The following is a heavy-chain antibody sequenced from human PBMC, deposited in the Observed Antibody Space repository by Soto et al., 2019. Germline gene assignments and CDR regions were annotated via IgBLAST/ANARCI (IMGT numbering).Heavy chain of an antibody. CDR1: GFTFSSYA. J-gene: IGHJ4*02. V-gene: IGHV3-23*01. Sequence: GGSLRLSCAASGFTFSSYAMTWVRQAPGKGLEWVSGISNSGGGTYYADSVKGRFTISRDNSKNTLYLQMNSLRAEDTAVYYCAKPAAAGPAYYYYDYWGQGTLVTVSS. CDR3: AKPAAAGPAYYYYDY. D-gene: IGHD6-25*01. CDR2: ISNSGGGT.